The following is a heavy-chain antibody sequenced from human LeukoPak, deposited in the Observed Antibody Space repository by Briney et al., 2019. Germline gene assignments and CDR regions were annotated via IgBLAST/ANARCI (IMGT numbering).Heavy chain of an antibody. CDR3: AKERGDKRRITMVRGDYFDY. J-gene: IGHJ4*02. D-gene: IGHD3-10*01. Sequence: GGSLRLSCAASGFTFSSYGMHWVRQAPGKGLEWVAVISYDGSNKYYADSVKGRFTISRDNSKNTLYLQMNSLRAEDTAVYYCAKERGDKRRITMVRGDYFDYWGQGTLVTVSS. CDR1: GFTFSSYG. V-gene: IGHV3-30*18. CDR2: ISYDGSNK.